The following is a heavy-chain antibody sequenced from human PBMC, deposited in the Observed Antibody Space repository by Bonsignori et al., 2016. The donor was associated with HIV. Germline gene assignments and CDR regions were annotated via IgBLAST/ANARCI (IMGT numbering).Heavy chain of an antibody. CDR2: VGFDGTFT. J-gene: IGHJ3*01. D-gene: IGHD3-9*01. V-gene: IGHV3-30*02. CDR1: GFTFTSYG. CDR3: AKGDARPALNNPLTS. Sequence: QVHLVESGGGVVQPGGSLRLSCAASGFTFTSYGFHWVRQTPGKGLEWVAFVGFDGTFTSYADSVRGRLTVSRDDSKNTVFLQMNSLRTEDTGLYYCAKGDARPALNNPLTSWGQGTVVT.